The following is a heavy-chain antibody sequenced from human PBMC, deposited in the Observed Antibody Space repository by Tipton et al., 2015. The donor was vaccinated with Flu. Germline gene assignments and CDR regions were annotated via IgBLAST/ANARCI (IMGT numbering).Heavy chain of an antibody. Sequence: GLVKPSQTLSLTCAVSGDTVSSSNIAWNWVRQTPSRGLEWLGRTYHRSKWSQDYVTSLGSRITINPDTSKNQFSLKLSSVTAADTAVYYCARGLRDGYNPHDAFDIWGQGTMVTVSS. D-gene: IGHD5-24*01. CDR2: TYHRSKWSQ. J-gene: IGHJ3*02. V-gene: IGHV6-1*01. CDR3: ARGLRDGYNPHDAFDI. CDR1: GDTVSSSNIA.